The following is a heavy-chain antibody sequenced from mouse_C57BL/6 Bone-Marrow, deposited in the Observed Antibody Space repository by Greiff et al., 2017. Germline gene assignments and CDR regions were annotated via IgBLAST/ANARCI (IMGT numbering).Heavy chain of an antibody. CDR1: GFTFSDAW. CDR3: TSSYYYGSSYWYFDV. Sequence: DVMLVESGGGLVQPGGSMKLSCAASGFTFSDAWMDWVRQSPEKGLEWVAEIRNKANNHATYYAESVKGRFTISRDDSKSSVYLQMNSLRAEDTGIYYCTSSYYYGSSYWYFDVWGTGTTVTVSS. D-gene: IGHD1-1*01. J-gene: IGHJ1*03. V-gene: IGHV6-6*01. CDR2: IRNKANNHAT.